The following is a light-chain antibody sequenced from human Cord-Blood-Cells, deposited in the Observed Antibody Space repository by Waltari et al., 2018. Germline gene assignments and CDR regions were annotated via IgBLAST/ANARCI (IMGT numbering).Light chain of an antibody. J-gene: IGLJ3*02. CDR1: SSDVGSYNL. V-gene: IGLV2-23*01. CDR3: CSYAGSSTWV. Sequence: QSALTQPASVSGSPGQSNTISCTGTSSDVGSYNLVSWYQQHPGKAPKLMIYEGSKRPSGFSNRFSASKSGNTASLTISGLQAEDEADYYCCSYAGSSTWVFGGGTKLTVL. CDR2: EGS.